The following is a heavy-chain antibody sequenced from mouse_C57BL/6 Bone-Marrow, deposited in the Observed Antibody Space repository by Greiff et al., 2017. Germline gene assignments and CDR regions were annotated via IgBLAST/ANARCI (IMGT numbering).Heavy chain of an antibody. J-gene: IGHJ2*02. CDR2: IHPNSGST. CDR3: ARIYYDYALDY. CDR1: GYTFTSYW. V-gene: IGHV1-64*01. D-gene: IGHD2-4*01. Sequence: VQLQQPGAELVKPGASVKLSCKASGYTFTSYWMHWVKQRPGQGLEWIGVIHPNSGSTNYNEKFKSKATLTVYKSSSTAYMQLSSLTSEDSAVYYCARIYYDYALDYWGQGTSLTVSS.